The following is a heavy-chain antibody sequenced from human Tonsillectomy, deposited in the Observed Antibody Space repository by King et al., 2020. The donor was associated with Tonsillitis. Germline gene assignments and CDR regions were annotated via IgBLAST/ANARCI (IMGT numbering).Heavy chain of an antibody. CDR1: GFSLSNSGVG. CDR2: MYWDGYK. J-gene: IGHJ3*02. Sequence: TLKESGPTLVKPTQTLTLTCNFSGFSLSNSGVGGGWIRQPPGKALEGLVLMYWDGYKIYSPYLKSRLTITQEPSKNQVGLSNTNINPVDTATYYCAHTSYCTSTTCYDAFDAFDIWGQGTMVTVSS. V-gene: IGHV2-5*02. CDR3: AHTSYCTSTTCYDAFDAFDI. D-gene: IGHD2-2*01.